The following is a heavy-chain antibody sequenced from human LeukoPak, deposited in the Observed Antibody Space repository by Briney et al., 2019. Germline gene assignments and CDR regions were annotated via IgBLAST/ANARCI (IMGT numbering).Heavy chain of an antibody. CDR1: GFSFSSYG. Sequence: PGGSLRLSCTASGFSFSSYGMHWVRQAPGKGLEWVSSISSSSSYIYYADSVKGRFTISRDNAKNSLYLQMNSLRAEDTAVYYCARGSGDYTPLDYWGQGTLVTVSS. CDR2: ISSSSSYI. D-gene: IGHD4-17*01. J-gene: IGHJ4*02. V-gene: IGHV3-21*01. CDR3: ARGSGDYTPLDY.